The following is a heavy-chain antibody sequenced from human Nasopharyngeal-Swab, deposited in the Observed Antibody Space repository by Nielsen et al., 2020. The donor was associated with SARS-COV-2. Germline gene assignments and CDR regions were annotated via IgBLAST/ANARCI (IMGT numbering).Heavy chain of an antibody. J-gene: IGHJ3*02. D-gene: IGHD6-19*01. CDR2: INYNSGIT. Sequence: GSLRLSCTAFGFTFSSYAMNWVRQAPGKGLEWVSTINYNSGITYSADSVRGRFTILRDNSENTLFLQMNSLMAEDTAMYFCAKGMDSSGFHGFDIWGQGTMVTVSS. V-gene: IGHV3-23*01. CDR1: GFTFSSYA. CDR3: AKGMDSSGFHGFDI.